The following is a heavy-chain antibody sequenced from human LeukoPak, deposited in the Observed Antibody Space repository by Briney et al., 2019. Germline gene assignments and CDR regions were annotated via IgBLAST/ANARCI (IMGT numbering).Heavy chain of an antibody. CDR2: INPNSGGT. CDR1: GYTFTGYY. V-gene: IGHV1-2*06. D-gene: IGHD5-12*01. Sequence: ASVKVSCKASGYTFTGYYMHWVRQAPGQGLEWMGRINPNSGGTNYAQKFQGRVTMTRDTSISTAYMELSRLRSDDTAVYYCASYILGYSGYDSAVNFDYWGQGTLVTVSS. J-gene: IGHJ4*02. CDR3: ASYILGYSGYDSAVNFDY.